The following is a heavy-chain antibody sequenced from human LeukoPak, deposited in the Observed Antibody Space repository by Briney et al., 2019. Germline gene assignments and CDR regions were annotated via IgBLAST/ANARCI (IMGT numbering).Heavy chain of an antibody. D-gene: IGHD3-22*01. CDR1: GFTFSNYA. CDR3: AKEMRYYDSSGYPPDAFDI. Sequence: PGGSLRLSCAASGFTFSNYAMHWVRQAPGKGLEYVSSIGGNGGGIYYANSVKGRFTISRDNSKNTLYLQMNSLRAEDTAVYYCAKEMRYYDSSGYPPDAFDIWGQGTMVTVSS. V-gene: IGHV3-64*01. J-gene: IGHJ3*02. CDR2: IGGNGGGI.